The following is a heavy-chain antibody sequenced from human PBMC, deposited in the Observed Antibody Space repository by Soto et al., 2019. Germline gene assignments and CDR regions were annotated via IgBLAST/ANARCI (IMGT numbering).Heavy chain of an antibody. D-gene: IGHD2-21*02. CDR1: GFTLRNYE. V-gene: IGHV3-48*03. CDR3: ASERLCGADCYFSDN. Sequence: EVQLVETGGGSVQPGGSLRLSCAASGFTLRNYEMNWVRQAPGKGLEWISKISGSNNNIYYADSVRGRFTISRDNAKNSLYLQMNSLRAEDTAIYYCASERLCGADCYFSDNWGQGTQVTVSS. J-gene: IGHJ4*02. CDR2: ISGSNNNI.